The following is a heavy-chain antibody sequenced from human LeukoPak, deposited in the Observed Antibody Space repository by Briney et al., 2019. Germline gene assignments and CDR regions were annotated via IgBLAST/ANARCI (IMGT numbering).Heavy chain of an antibody. D-gene: IGHD7-27*01. Sequence: GGSLRLSCAASGFTFSDYYMDWVRQAPGKGLEWVGRIRKKANSYTTEYAASVEGRFTTSRDDSKNSLYLQMNGLKTEDTAVYYCARGNRGFDYWGQGTLVTVSS. CDR3: ARGNRGFDY. CDR2: IRKKANSYTT. V-gene: IGHV3-72*01. J-gene: IGHJ4*02. CDR1: GFTFSDYY.